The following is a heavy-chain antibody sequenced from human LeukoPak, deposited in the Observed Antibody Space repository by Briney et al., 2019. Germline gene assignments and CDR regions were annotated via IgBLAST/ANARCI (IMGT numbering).Heavy chain of an antibody. Sequence: PSETLSLTCTVSGGSISPYYWLWIRQPPGQGLEWIGYVYYSGGTNYNPSLKSRVTMSVDTSKNQLSLKLTSVTAADTAVYYCARRAAAVGTFYMDVWDRGTTVTVSS. CDR1: GGSISPYY. J-gene: IGHJ6*03. D-gene: IGHD6-13*01. V-gene: IGHV4-59*01. CDR3: ARRAAAVGTFYMDV. CDR2: VYYSGGT.